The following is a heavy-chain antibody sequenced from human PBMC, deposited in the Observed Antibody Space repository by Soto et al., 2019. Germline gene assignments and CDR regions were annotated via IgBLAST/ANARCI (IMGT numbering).Heavy chain of an antibody. CDR2: IYYSGST. CDR3: ARDNVVPAAAWQSGYYYYMDV. J-gene: IGHJ6*03. D-gene: IGHD2-2*01. Sequence: SETLSLTCTVSGGSISSGGYYWSWIRQHPGKGLEWIGYIYYSGSTYYNPSLKSRVTISVDTSKNQFSLKLSSVTAADTAVYYCARDNVVPAAAWQSGYYYYMDVWGKGTTVT. V-gene: IGHV4-31*03. CDR1: GGSISSGGYY.